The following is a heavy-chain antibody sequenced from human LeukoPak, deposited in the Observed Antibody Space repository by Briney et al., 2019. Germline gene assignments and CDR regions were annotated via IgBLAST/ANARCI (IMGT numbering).Heavy chain of an antibody. Sequence: GGSLRLSCAASGFTFSSYGMSWVRQAPGKGLEWISYISSSGTTIYYADSVKGRFTISRDNAENSLSLQMNGLRADDTAVYYCARDFGSGRRWFDYWGRGTLVTVSS. CDR3: ARDFGSGRRWFDY. D-gene: IGHD4-23*01. J-gene: IGHJ4*02. CDR1: GFTFSSYG. V-gene: IGHV3-48*01. CDR2: ISSSGTTI.